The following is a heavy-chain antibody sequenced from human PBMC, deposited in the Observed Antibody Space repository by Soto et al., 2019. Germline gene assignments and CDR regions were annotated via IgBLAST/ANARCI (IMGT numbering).Heavy chain of an antibody. CDR2: INPSGGST. CDR3: ARVPAAPVDTASADY. CDR1: GYTFTSYY. V-gene: IGHV1-46*01. J-gene: IGHJ4*02. Sequence: ASVKVSCKASGYTFTSYYMHWVRQAPGQGLEWMGIINPSGGSTSYAQKFQGRVTMTRDTSTSTVYMELSSLRSEDTAVYYCARVPAAPVDTASADYWGQGNLVTVPS. D-gene: IGHD5-18*01.